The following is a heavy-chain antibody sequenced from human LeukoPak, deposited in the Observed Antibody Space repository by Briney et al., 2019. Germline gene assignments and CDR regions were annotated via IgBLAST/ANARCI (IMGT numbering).Heavy chain of an antibody. Sequence: SETLSLTCTVSGGSISSSSYYWGWIRQPPGTGLEWIGSIYYSGSTYYNPSLKSRVTISVDTSKNQFSLKLSSVTAADTAVYYCARYVWVAVAGTDDYWGQGTLVTVSS. J-gene: IGHJ4*02. D-gene: IGHD6-19*01. CDR3: ARYVWVAVAGTDDY. V-gene: IGHV4-39*01. CDR1: GGSISSSSYY. CDR2: IYYSGST.